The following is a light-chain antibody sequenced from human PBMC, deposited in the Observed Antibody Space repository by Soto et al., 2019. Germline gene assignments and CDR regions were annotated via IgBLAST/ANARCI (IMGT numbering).Light chain of an antibody. V-gene: IGKV1-27*01. CDR1: LGIGNY. CDR2: DAS. Sequence: DIQMTQSPASLSASVGDTVTITCRASLGIGNYLAWYQQKPGKVPKLLIHDASTLQSGVPSRFSGSGSGTDFTLTISSLQPEDVATYFCQQLHTYPLTFGGGTKVDI. CDR3: QQLHTYPLT. J-gene: IGKJ4*01.